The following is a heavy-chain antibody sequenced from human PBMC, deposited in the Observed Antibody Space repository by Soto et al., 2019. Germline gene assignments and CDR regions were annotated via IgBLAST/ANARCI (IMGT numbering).Heavy chain of an antibody. CDR1: GYTFTSYS. Sequence: VASVKVSCKASGYTFTSYSISWVRQAPGQGHEWMGWISAYNGNTNYAQRRQGRVTMTPDTSTSTAYMELRSLRSDDTAVYYCARDFWSGRGYFQHWGPGTLVTVSS. V-gene: IGHV1-18*01. CDR3: ARDFWSGRGYFQH. CDR2: ISAYNGNT. J-gene: IGHJ1*01. D-gene: IGHD3-3*01.